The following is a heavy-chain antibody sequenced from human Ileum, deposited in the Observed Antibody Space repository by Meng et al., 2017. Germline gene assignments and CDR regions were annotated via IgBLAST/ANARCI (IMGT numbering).Heavy chain of an antibody. CDR2: IYTSGST. V-gene: IGHV4-4*07. Sequence: LTESGLGLLKPSATLSLHFTVSGGSISSYYWSWIRQPAGKGLEWIGRIYTSGSTNYNPSLKSRVTMSVDTSKNQFSLKLSSVTAADTAVYYCARDVVPTVTYYYNWFDPWGQGTLVTASS. J-gene: IGHJ5*02. CDR1: GGSISSYY. CDR3: ARDVVPTVTYYYNWFDP. D-gene: IGHD4-17*01.